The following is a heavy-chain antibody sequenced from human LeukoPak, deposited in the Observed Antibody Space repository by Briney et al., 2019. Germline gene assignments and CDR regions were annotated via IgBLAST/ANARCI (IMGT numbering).Heavy chain of an antibody. CDR1: GGSFSGYY. V-gene: IGHV4-34*01. CDR3: ARYFDWLPFDY. Sequence: SETLSLTCAVYGGSFSGYYWSWIRQPPGKGLEWIGEINHSGSTNYNPSLKSRVTISVDTSKNQFSLKLSSVTAADTAVYYCARYFDWLPFDYWGQGTLVTVSS. D-gene: IGHD3-9*01. J-gene: IGHJ4*02. CDR2: INHSGST.